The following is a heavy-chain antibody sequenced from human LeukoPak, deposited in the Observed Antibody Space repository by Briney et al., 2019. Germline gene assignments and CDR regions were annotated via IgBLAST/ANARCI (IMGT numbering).Heavy chain of an antibody. CDR2: ISSEGKTT. Sequence: QSGGSLRLSCSASGFIFSPYAMHRVRQAPGKGLEYVSSISSEGKTTYYADSVKGRFTISRDNSKNTLYLQMSSLRPEDTAVYYCVKDRWVDHWGQGTLVTVSS. D-gene: IGHD6-13*01. CDR3: VKDRWVDH. J-gene: IGHJ4*02. V-gene: IGHV3-64D*06. CDR1: GFIFSPYA.